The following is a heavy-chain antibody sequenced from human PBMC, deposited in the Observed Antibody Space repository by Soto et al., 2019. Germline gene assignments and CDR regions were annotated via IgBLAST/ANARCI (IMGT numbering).Heavy chain of an antibody. D-gene: IGHD5-18*01. CDR1: GFTFSSYS. CDR2: ISSSSSYI. Sequence: KTGGSLRLSCAASGFTFSSYSMNWVRQAPGKGLEWVSSISSSSSYIYYADSVKGRFTISRDNAKNSLYLQMNSLRAEDTAVYYCASIPIPELWTYWGQGTLVTVSS. V-gene: IGHV3-21*01. J-gene: IGHJ4*02. CDR3: ASIPIPELWTY.